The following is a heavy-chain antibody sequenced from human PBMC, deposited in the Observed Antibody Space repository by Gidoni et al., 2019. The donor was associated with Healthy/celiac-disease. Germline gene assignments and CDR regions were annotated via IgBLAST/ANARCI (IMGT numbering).Heavy chain of an antibody. CDR2: IKSKTDGGTT. Sequence: EVQLVESGGGLVKPGGSLRLSCAASGFIFSNAWMSWVRQAPGKGLEWVGRIKSKTDGGTTDYTAPVKGRFIISRDDSKNTLYLQMNSLKTEDTAVYYCTTPSSIAALSLYGMDVWGQGTTVTVSS. CDR1: GFIFSNAW. D-gene: IGHD6-6*01. V-gene: IGHV3-15*01. J-gene: IGHJ6*02. CDR3: TTPSSIAALSLYGMDV.